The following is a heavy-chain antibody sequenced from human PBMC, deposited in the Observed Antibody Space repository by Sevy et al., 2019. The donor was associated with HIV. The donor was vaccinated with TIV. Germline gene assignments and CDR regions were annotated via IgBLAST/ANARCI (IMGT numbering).Heavy chain of an antibody. CDR1: GYTLSELS. J-gene: IGHJ4*02. D-gene: IGHD3-22*01. CDR2: FDPEDDET. CDR3: ATTKDYYDSSGSPFDY. Sequence: ASVKVSCMVSGYTLSELSMHWVRQAPGKGLEWMGSFDPEDDETIYAQKFQGRVTMTEDTSTDTAYMELNNLRSVDTAVYYCATTKDYYDSSGSPFDYWGQGTLVTVSS. V-gene: IGHV1-24*01.